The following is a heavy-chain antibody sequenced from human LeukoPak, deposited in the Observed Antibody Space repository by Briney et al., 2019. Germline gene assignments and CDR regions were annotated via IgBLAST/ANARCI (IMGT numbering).Heavy chain of an antibody. CDR2: IYYSGST. CDR1: GGSISSGGYY. J-gene: IGHJ4*02. V-gene: IGHV4-31*03. D-gene: IGHD2-2*01. Sequence: SQTLSLTCTVSGGSISSGGYYWSWIRQHPGKGLEWIGYIYYSGSTYYNPPLKSRVTISVDTSKNQFSLKLSSVTAADTAVYYCARGTPVRVDYWGQGTLVTVSS. CDR3: ARGTPVRVDY.